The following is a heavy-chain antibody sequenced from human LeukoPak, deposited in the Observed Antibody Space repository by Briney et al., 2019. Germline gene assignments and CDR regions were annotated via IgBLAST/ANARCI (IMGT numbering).Heavy chain of an antibody. CDR1: GFTFSSDS. D-gene: IGHD6-6*01. CDR2: ISSSSSTI. V-gene: IGHV3-48*01. Sequence: GGSLRLSWAAAGFTFSSDSMNWIRQAPGKGLEWVAYISSSSSTIYHADSVKGRFTISRDNAKNSLYLQMNSLRAEDTAVYYCARSIAASPLYYYYYMDVWGKGTTVTVSS. CDR3: ARSIAASPLYYYYYMDV. J-gene: IGHJ6*03.